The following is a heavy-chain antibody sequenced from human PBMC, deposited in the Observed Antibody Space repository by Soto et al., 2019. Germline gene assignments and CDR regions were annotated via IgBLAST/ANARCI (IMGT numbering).Heavy chain of an antibody. CDR3: ARVAGQQLVLFDP. J-gene: IGHJ5*02. V-gene: IGHV3-66*01. CDR2: IYSGGST. Sequence: EVQLVESGGGSVQPGGSLRLSCAASGFTVSSNYMSWVRQAPGKGLEWVSVIYSGGSTYYADSVKGRFTISRDNSKNTLYLQMNSLRAEDTAVYYCARVAGQQLVLFDPWGQGTLVTVSS. CDR1: GFTVSSNY. D-gene: IGHD6-13*01.